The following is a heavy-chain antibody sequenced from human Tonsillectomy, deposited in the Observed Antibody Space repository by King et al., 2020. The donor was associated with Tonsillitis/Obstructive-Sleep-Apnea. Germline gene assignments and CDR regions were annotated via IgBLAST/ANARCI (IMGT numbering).Heavy chain of an antibody. CDR1: GFTFSSYW. J-gene: IGHJ4*02. Sequence: VQLVESGGGLVQPGGSLRLSCAASGFTFSSYWMHWVRQAPGKGLVWVSRINSDVSSTSYADSVKGRFTISRDNAKNTLFLQMNSLRAEDTAVYYCARGDLYDFWSGSFDYWGQGTLVTVSS. V-gene: IGHV3-74*01. CDR3: ARGDLYDFWSGSFDY. D-gene: IGHD3-3*01. CDR2: INSDVSST.